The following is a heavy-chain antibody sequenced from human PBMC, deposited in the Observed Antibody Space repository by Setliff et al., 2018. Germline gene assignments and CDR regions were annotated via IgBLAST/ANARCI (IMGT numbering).Heavy chain of an antibody. CDR1: GYTFTSYA. CDR2: MNPNSGNT. Sequence: ASVKVSCKASGYTFTSYAMNWVRQATGQGLEWMGWMNPNSGNTGYAQKFQGRVTMTRDTSASTAYMELSSLRSEDTAVYYCAKDLGANTNHDWGQGTLVTVSS. D-gene: IGHD1-26*01. J-gene: IGHJ4*02. V-gene: IGHV1-8*02. CDR3: AKDLGANTNHD.